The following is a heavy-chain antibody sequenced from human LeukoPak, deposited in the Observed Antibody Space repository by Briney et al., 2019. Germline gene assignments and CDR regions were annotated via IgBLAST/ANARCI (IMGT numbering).Heavy chain of an antibody. CDR2: INPSGGST. J-gene: IGHJ4*02. V-gene: IGHV1-46*01. Sequence: ASVKVSCKASGYTFTSYYMHWVRQAPGQGLEWMGIINPSGGSTSYAQKFQGRVTITRDTSASTAYMELSSLRSEDTAVYYCASLLGEGVAYYFDYWGQGTLVTVSS. D-gene: IGHD3-10*01. CDR3: ASLLGEGVAYYFDY. CDR1: GYTFTSYY.